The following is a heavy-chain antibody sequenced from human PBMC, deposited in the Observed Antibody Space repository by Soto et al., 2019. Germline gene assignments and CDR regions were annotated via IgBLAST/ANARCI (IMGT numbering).Heavy chain of an antibody. J-gene: IGHJ4*02. CDR2: ISYDGSNK. CDR1: GFTFSSYA. CDR3: ARGPGLGYCSSTSCYSEYYFDY. Sequence: QVQLVESGGGVVQPGRSLRLSCAASGFTFSSYAMHWVRQAPGKGLEWVAVISYDGSNKYYADSVKGRFTISRDNSKNTLYLQMNSLRAEETAVYYCARGPGLGYCSSTSCYSEYYFDYWGQGTLVTVSS. D-gene: IGHD2-2*01. V-gene: IGHV3-30-3*01.